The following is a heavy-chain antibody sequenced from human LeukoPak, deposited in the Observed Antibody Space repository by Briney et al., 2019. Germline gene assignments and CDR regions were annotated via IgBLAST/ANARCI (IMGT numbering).Heavy chain of an antibody. CDR3: ASSIVLFGAFDI. Sequence: SETLSLTCTVSGGSISSYYWSWIRQPPGKGLEWIGYIYYSGSTNYNPSLKSRVTISVDTSKNQFSLKLSSVTAADTAVYYCASSIVLFGAFDIWGQGTMVTVSS. D-gene: IGHD2-15*01. CDR2: IYYSGST. CDR1: GGSISSYY. J-gene: IGHJ3*02. V-gene: IGHV4-59*01.